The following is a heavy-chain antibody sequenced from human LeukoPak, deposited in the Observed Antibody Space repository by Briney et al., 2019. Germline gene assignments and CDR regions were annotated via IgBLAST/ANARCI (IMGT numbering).Heavy chain of an antibody. CDR2: IYHSGST. CDR3: ARVRGCSSTSCYFEYAYFDY. CDR1: GYSISSGYY. Sequence: SETLSLTCTVSGYSISSGYYWGWIRQPPGKGLEWIGSIYHSGSTYYNPSLKSRVTISVDTSKNQFSLKPSSVTAADTAVYYCARVRGCSSTSCYFEYAYFDYGGQGTLVTVSS. J-gene: IGHJ4*02. V-gene: IGHV4-38-2*02. D-gene: IGHD2-2*01.